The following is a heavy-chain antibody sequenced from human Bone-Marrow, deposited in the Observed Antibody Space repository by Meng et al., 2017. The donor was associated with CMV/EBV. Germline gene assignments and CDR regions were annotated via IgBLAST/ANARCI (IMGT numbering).Heavy chain of an antibody. CDR2: ISSSSSYI. CDR1: GFTFSNYS. V-gene: IGHV3-21*01. D-gene: IGHD2-2*02. J-gene: IGHJ6*02. Sequence: GGSLRLSCAASGFTFSNYSMNWVRQAPGKGLEWVSSISSSSSYIYYADSVKGRFTISRDNAKNSLYLQMNSLRAEDTAVYYCARDRPPPLVVPAAIRLYYYYGMDVWGQGTTVTVSS. CDR3: ARDRPPPLVVPAAIRLYYYYGMDV.